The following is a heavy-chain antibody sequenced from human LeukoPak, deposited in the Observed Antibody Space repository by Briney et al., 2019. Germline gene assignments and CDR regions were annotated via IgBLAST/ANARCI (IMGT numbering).Heavy chain of an antibody. Sequence: PGGSLRLSCAASGFTFSSYAMSWVRQAPGKGLEWVSAISGSGGSTYYADSVKGRFTISRDNSKNTLYLQMNSLSAEDTAVYYCAGDRGPSSSWYYFDYWGQGTLVTVSS. CDR1: GFTFSSYA. J-gene: IGHJ4*02. CDR2: ISGSGGST. CDR3: AGDRGPSSSWYYFDY. D-gene: IGHD6-13*01. V-gene: IGHV3-23*01.